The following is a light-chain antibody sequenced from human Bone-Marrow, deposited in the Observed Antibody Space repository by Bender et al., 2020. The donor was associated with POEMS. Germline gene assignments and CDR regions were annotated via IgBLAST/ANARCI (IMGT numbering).Light chain of an antibody. CDR1: DTDIGNYNL. CDR2: DVD. J-gene: IGLJ2*01. CDR3: CSYAGSTTWI. Sequence: QSALTQPASVSGSPGQSVSISCIGSDTDIGNYNLVSWYQQHPGEAPKVIIYDVDKRPSGMSDRFSGSKSGNAASLTISGLQPGDEGDYYCCSYAGSTTWIFGGGTKVTVL. V-gene: IGLV2-23*02.